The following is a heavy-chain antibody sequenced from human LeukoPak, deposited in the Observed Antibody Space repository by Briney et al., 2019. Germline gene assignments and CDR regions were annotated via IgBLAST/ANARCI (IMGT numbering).Heavy chain of an antibody. CDR3: ARDILSQGPDAFDI. V-gene: IGHV3-23*01. Sequence: GGSLRLSCAASGFTFNSHAMSWVRQAPGKGLEWVSTITSGGETTYYTDSVKGRFTISRDNSKNTLYPQMNSLRAEDTAVYYCARDILSQGPDAFDIRGQGTMVTVSS. CDR1: GFTFNSHA. CDR2: ITSGGETT. D-gene: IGHD2/OR15-2a*01. J-gene: IGHJ3*02.